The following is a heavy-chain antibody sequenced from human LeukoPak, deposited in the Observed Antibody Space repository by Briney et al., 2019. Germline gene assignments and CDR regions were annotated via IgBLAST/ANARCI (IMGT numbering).Heavy chain of an antibody. CDR1: GFTFSSHG. CDR3: TKDDARGCYKH. Sequence: PGGSLRLSCAASGFTFSSHGMNWVRQAPGKGLEWVSGISPSGGITYYTDSVKGRFTISRDNSKNTVSLQMNSLRGEDTAVYYCTKDDARGCYKHWGQGTLVTVSS. CDR2: ISPSGGIT. D-gene: IGHD3-16*01. V-gene: IGHV3-23*01. J-gene: IGHJ1*01.